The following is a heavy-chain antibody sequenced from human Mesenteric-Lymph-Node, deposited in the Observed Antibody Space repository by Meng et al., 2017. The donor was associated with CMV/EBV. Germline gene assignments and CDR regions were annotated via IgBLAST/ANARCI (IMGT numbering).Heavy chain of an antibody. CDR2: IYETGAT. V-gene: IGHV4-59*12. CDR3: ARDHTTMVAPTGLGYIRFDP. CDR1: GGSISSYY. D-gene: IGHD3-9*01. Sequence: SETLSLTCTVSGGSISSYYWSWIRQPPGKGLEWIGSIYETGATYYNPSLNSRVTMSIDTSKDHFSLRLTSVTAADTAVYFCARDHTTMVAPTGLGYIRFDPWGQGTLVTVSS. J-gene: IGHJ5*02.